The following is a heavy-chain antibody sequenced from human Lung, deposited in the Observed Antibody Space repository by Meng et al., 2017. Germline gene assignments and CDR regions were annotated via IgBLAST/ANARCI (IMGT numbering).Heavy chain of an antibody. CDR3: VRRTYSSGWYFDY. V-gene: IGHV4-34*02. CDR1: GGSFSGDY. Sequence: QVQRQQWGAGLLKPSETLCLTCAVYGGSFSGDYWSWIRQPPGKGLEWIGEIIDSGSTNYNPSLKSRVTISVDTSKNQFSLRVTSVTAADRAVYYCVRRTYSSGWYFDYWGQGTLVTVSS. CDR2: IIDSGST. J-gene: IGHJ4*02. D-gene: IGHD6-19*01.